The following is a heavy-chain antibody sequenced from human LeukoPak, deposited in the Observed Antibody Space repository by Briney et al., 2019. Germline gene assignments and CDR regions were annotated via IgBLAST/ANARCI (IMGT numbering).Heavy chain of an antibody. CDR1: GFTFGDYA. J-gene: IGHJ5*02. CDR3: TVVNYGSGSYPLGS. D-gene: IGHD3-10*01. CDR2: IASKTYGGTA. Sequence: GGSLRLSCTASGFTFGDYAMTWVRQAPGKGLEWVGFIASKTYGGTAEYAASVKGRFTISRDDSKSIAYLQMNSLKTEDTAVYYCTVVNYGSGSYPLGSWGQGTLVTVSS. V-gene: IGHV3-49*04.